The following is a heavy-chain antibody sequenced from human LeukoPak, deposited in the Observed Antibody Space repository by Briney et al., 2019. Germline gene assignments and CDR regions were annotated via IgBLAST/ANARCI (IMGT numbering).Heavy chain of an antibody. V-gene: IGHV3-21*01. CDR1: GFTFSNYN. Sequence: GGSLRLSCAASGFTFSNYNMIWFRQAPGKGLEWVSSISSSSSYIYYADSVEGRFTISRDNAKNSLYLQMNSLRAEDTAVYYCARDRRRGFDYWGQGTLVTVSS. CDR3: ARDRRRGFDY. CDR2: ISSSSSYI. J-gene: IGHJ4*02.